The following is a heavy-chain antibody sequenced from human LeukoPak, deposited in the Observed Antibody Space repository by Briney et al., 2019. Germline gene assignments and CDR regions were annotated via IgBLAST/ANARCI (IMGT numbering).Heavy chain of an antibody. J-gene: IGHJ4*02. V-gene: IGHV3-48*03. CDR1: EFTFSSYE. Sequence: GGSLRLSCIASEFTFSSYEINWVRQAPGKGLEWVAYIHTSGSIIKYSDSVKGRFTISRDNAKNSVYLQMNSLRAEDTAVYYCARNGLAANGYFDYWGQRTLVSVSS. D-gene: IGHD2-8*01. CDR2: IHTSGSII. CDR3: ARNGLAANGYFDY.